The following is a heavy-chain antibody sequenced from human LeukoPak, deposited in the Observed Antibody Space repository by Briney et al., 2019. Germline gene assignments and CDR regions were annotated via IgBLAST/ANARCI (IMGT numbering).Heavy chain of an antibody. CDR2: ISGSGGST. Sequence: GGSLRLSCAASGFTFSSYAMSWVRQAPGKGLEWVSAISGSGGSTYYADSVKGRFTISRDNSKNTLYLQMNSLRAEDTAVYYCAKDRARPFYDSSGYYSDWFDPWGQGTLVTASS. J-gene: IGHJ5*02. V-gene: IGHV3-23*01. CDR1: GFTFSSYA. D-gene: IGHD3-22*01. CDR3: AKDRARPFYDSSGYYSDWFDP.